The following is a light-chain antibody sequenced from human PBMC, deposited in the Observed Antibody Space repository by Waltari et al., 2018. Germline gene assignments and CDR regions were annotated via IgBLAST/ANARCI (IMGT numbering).Light chain of an antibody. Sequence: QSALTQPPSASGSPGQSVTISCTGTSSDVGGYNSASSYQQHPGKAPKLMIYEVSKRPSGVPDRFSGSKSGNTASLTVSGLQAEDEADYYCSSYAGSIFYVFGTGTKVTVL. J-gene: IGLJ1*01. CDR1: SSDVGGYNS. V-gene: IGLV2-8*01. CDR2: EVS. CDR3: SSYAGSIFYV.